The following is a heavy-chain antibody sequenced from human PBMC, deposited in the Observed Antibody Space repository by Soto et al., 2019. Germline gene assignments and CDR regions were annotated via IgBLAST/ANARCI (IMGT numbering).Heavy chain of an antibody. CDR2: IIPIFGTA. CDR1: GGTFSSYA. D-gene: IGHD6-19*01. CDR3: AGTRIAVAVDRKAIYYSYYGIDV. Sequence: QVQLVQSGAEVKKPGSSGKVSCKASGGTFSSYAISWVRQAPGQGLEWMGGIIPIFGTANYAVKFQGRVTITEDESTRTAYKELRSLISEETEVYYCAGTRIAVAVDRKAIYYSYYGIDVWGQGSTVTAYS. V-gene: IGHV1-69*01. J-gene: IGHJ6*02.